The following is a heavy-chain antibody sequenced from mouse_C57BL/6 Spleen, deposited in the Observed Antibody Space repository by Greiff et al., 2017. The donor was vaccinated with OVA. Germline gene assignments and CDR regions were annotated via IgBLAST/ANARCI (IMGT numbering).Heavy chain of an antibody. V-gene: IGHV5-17*01. CDR2: ISSGSSTI. J-gene: IGHJ4*01. CDR1: GFTFSDSG. Sequence: EVQLVESGGGLVKPGGSLKLSCAASGFTFSDSGMHWVRQAPEKGLEWVAYISSGSSTIYYADTVKGRFTISRDNAKNTLFLQMTSLRSEDTAMYYCAGDGGSDYYAMDYWGQGTSVTVSS. CDR3: AGDGGSDYYAMDY.